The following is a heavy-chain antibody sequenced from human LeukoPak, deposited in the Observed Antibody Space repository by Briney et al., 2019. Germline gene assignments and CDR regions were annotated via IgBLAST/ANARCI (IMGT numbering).Heavy chain of an antibody. Sequence: QPGGSLRLSCAASGFTFSSYGMHWVRQAPGKGLEWVAFIRYDGSNKYYADSVKGRFTISRDNSKNTLYLQMNSLRAEDTAVYYCAKDLPPAPIPPRPAFDIWGQGTMVTVSS. J-gene: IGHJ3*02. D-gene: IGHD2-2*01. V-gene: IGHV3-30*02. CDR3: AKDLPPAPIPPRPAFDI. CDR2: IRYDGSNK. CDR1: GFTFSSYG.